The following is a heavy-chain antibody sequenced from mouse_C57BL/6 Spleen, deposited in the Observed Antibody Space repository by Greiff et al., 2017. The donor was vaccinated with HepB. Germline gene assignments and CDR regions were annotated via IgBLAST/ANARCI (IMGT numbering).Heavy chain of an antibody. Sequence: QVQLKQPGAELVKPGASVKMSCKASGYTFTSYWITWVKQRPGQGLEWIGDIYPGSGSTNYNEKFKSKATLTVDTSSSTAYMQLSSLTSEDSAVYYCARGVYYYGSRGYFDYWGQGTTLTVSS. V-gene: IGHV1-55*01. CDR3: ARGVYYYGSRGYFDY. D-gene: IGHD1-1*01. CDR2: IYPGSGST. J-gene: IGHJ2*01. CDR1: GYTFTSYW.